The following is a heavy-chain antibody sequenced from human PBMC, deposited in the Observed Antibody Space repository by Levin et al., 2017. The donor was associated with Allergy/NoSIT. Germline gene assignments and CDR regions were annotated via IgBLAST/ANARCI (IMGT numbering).Heavy chain of an antibody. J-gene: IGHJ4*01. Sequence: GGSLRLSCAASGFTFSNYGMDWVRQAPGKGLEWVALISYDGSNKYYADSVKGRFTISRDNSKNTLYLQMNSLRAEDTAVYYCAKESGDYYGTYYFDYWGHGTLVTVSS. V-gene: IGHV3-30*18. CDR1: GFTFSNYG. D-gene: IGHD3-10*01. CDR2: ISYDGSNK. CDR3: AKESGDYYGTYYFDY.